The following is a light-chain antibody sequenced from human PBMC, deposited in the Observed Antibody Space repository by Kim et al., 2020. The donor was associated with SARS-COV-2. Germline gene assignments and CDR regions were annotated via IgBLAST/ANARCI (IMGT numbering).Light chain of an antibody. V-gene: IGKV4-1*01. CDR2: WAS. J-gene: IGKJ2*01. CDR3: QQYYSTPYT. Sequence: SATINCKSSQSVLSSSNNKTYLAWYQQKPGQPPKLLIYWASTRESGVPDRFSGSGSGTDFTLTISSLQAEDVAVYYCQQYYSTPYTFGQGTKLEI. CDR1: QSVLSSSNNKTY.